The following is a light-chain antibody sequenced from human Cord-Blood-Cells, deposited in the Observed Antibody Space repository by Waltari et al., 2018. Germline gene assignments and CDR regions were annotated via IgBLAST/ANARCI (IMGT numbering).Light chain of an antibody. CDR2: AAS. CDR1: QCISSH. V-gene: IGKV1-39*01. CDR3: EQSYSTPLS. Sequence: IETTQTPSSLSASVGDRCSITCLSSQCISSHLNWYQQKLGKATKHLIYAASSLLSGVSSRFSGSQSGTDITLTISSLQHKGFATYYCEQSYSTPLSFGQGTKVEI. J-gene: IGKJ1*01.